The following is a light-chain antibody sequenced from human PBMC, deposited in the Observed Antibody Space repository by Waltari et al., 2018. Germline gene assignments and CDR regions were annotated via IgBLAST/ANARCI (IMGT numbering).Light chain of an antibody. J-gene: IGLJ3*02. CDR3: AAWDDSLNGWV. CDR1: SSNIGSNT. V-gene: IGLV1-44*01. CDR2: RNN. Sequence: QSVLTQPPSASVTPGQRVTISCSGISSNIGSNTVNWYQQLPGTAPKLLIYRNNQRPSGVPDRFSGSKSGTSASLAISGLQSEDETDYYCAAWDDSLNGWVFGGGTKLTVL.